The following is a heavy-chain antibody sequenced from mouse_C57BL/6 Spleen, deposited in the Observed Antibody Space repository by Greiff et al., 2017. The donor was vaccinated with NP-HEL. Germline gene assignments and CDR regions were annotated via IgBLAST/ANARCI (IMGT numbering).Heavy chain of an antibody. CDR1: GYAFSSYW. D-gene: IGHD1-1*01. V-gene: IGHV1-80*01. CDR3: ARSPYYSSSYDSSLYLDY. CDR2: IYPGDGDT. Sequence: VMLVESGAELVKPGASVEISCKASGYAFSSYWMNWVKQRPGKGLEWIGQIYPGDGDTNYNGKFKGKATLTADKSSSTAYMQLSSLTSEDSAVYFCARSPYYSSSYDSSLYLDYWGQGTTRTVSS. J-gene: IGHJ2*01.